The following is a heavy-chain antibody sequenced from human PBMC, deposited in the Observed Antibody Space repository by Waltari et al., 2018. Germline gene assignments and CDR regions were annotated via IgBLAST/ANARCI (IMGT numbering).Heavy chain of an antibody. Sequence: QVQLQESGPGLVKPSQTLSLTCTVSGGSISSGSYYWSWIRQPAGTGLEWIGRIYTSGSTNHNPSLKSRVTISVDTSKNQFSLKLSSVTAADTAVYYCARGGTVEMATIRSWYFDLWGRGTLVTVSS. CDR3: ARGGTVEMATIRSWYFDL. CDR2: IYTSGST. CDR1: GGSISSGSYY. J-gene: IGHJ2*01. V-gene: IGHV4-61*02. D-gene: IGHD5-12*01.